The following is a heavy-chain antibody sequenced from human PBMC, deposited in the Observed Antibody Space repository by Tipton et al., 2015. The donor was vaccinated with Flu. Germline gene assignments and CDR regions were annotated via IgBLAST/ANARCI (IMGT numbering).Heavy chain of an antibody. J-gene: IGHJ4*02. D-gene: IGHD6-13*01. CDR2: IYTSGST. CDR1: DGSIMSYY. CDR3: ARGGRGEAAASDY. V-gene: IGHV4-4*07. Sequence: TLSLTCTVSDGSIMSYYWSWIRQPAGKGLEWIGRIYTSGSTNYNPSLRSRVTISVDTSKNQFSLKLSSVTAADTAVYYCARGGRGEAAASDYWGQGTLVTVSS.